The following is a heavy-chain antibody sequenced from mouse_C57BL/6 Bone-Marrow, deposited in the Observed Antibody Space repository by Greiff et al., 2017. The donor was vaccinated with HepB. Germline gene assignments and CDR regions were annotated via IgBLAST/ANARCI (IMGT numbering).Heavy chain of an antibody. V-gene: IGHV10-3*01. CDR2: IRSKSSNYAT. D-gene: IGHD2-1*01. Sequence: EVQVVESGGGLVQPKGSLKLSCAASGFTFNTYAMHWVRQAPGKGLEWVARIRSKSSNYATYYADSVKDRFTISRDDSQSMLYLQMNNLKTEDTAMYYCVREGGGWYLWYFDVWGTGTTVTVSS. J-gene: IGHJ1*03. CDR3: VREGGGWYLWYFDV. CDR1: GFTFNTYA.